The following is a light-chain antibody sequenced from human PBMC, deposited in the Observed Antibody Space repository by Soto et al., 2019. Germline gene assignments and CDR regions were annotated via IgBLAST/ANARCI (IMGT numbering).Light chain of an antibody. J-gene: IGKJ5*01. Sequence: EIVLTQYPATLSLSPGERYTLSCRAIQSVSNQLGWYQQKPGQAPRLLIFDTSNRATGIPARFSGSGAGTEFTLTISSLQSEDFAVYYCQQYNNWPPITVGQGTRLEIK. CDR1: QSVSNQ. CDR2: DTS. V-gene: IGKV3D-15*01. CDR3: QQYNNWPPIT.